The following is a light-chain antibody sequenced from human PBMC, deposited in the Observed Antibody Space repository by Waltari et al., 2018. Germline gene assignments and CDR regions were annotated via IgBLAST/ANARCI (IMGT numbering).Light chain of an antibody. CDR2: GSS. CDR1: QSVSSSY. CDR3: QQYGSSPPLT. V-gene: IGKV3-20*01. Sequence: EIVLTQSPGTLSLSPGERATLSCRASQSVSSSYLAWYQQKPGQAPRLLIYGSSSRATGIPDRFSCSWSGTDFTLTISRLEPEDSAVYYCQQYGSSPPLTFGGGSKVEIK. J-gene: IGKJ4*01.